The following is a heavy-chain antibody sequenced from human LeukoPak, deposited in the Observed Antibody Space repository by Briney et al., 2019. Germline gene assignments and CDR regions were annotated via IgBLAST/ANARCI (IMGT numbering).Heavy chain of an antibody. Sequence: PGGSLRLSCAASGFPFSSYAMSWVRQAPGKGLEWVSGINTSGGSTAYADSVKGRFTISRDNPRNTLYMQMNSLRAEDTALYYCAIMHPYYDGNGYWVQWGQGTLVTVSS. CDR1: GFPFSSYA. J-gene: IGHJ4*02. CDR3: AIMHPYYDGNGYWVQ. CDR2: INTSGGST. D-gene: IGHD3-22*01. V-gene: IGHV3-23*01.